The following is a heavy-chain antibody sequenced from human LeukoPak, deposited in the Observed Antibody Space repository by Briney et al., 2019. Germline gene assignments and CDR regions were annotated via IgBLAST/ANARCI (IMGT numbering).Heavy chain of an antibody. Sequence: PGGFLRLSCAASGFTFSSYSMNWVRQAPGKGLEWVSSISSSSSYIYYADSVKGRFTISRDNAKNSLYLQMNSLRAEDTAVYYCARGSSGWTFVYWGQGTLVTVSS. D-gene: IGHD6-19*01. CDR3: ARGSSGWTFVY. J-gene: IGHJ4*02. V-gene: IGHV3-21*01. CDR2: ISSSSSYI. CDR1: GFTFSSYS.